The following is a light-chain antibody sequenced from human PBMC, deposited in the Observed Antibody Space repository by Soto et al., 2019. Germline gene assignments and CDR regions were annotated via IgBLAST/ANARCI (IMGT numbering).Light chain of an antibody. Sequence: QSALTQPPSASGSPGQSVTISCTGTRSDIGGYNYVSWYQQHPGKAPKLMIYEVSNRPSGVSNRFSGSKSGNTASLTISGLQAEDEADYYCTSYTSSSTLVFGTGTKLTVL. CDR1: RSDIGGYNY. CDR2: EVS. V-gene: IGLV2-14*01. CDR3: TSYTSSSTLV. J-gene: IGLJ1*01.